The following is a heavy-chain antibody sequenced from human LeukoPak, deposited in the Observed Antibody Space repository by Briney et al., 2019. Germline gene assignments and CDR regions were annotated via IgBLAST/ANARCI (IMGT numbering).Heavy chain of an antibody. CDR1: GDSISSYY. Sequence: SETLSLTCTVSGDSISSYYWSWIRQPPGKGLEWIGYIFYTGSTNYSPSLKSRVTISVDMSKNQFSLNLSSVTAADTAVYYCARGEVGATTDFDYWGQGTLVTVSS. D-gene: IGHD1-26*01. CDR3: ARGEVGATTDFDY. V-gene: IGHV4-59*01. J-gene: IGHJ4*02. CDR2: IFYTGST.